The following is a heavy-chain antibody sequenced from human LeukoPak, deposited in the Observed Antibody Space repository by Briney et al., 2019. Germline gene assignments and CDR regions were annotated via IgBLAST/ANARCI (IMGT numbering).Heavy chain of an antibody. CDR2: INPSGGST. J-gene: IGHJ3*02. V-gene: IGHV1-46*01. Sequence: ASVTVSCKASGYTFTSYYMHWVRQPPGQGLEWMGIINPSGGSTSYAQKFQGRVTMTRDMSTSTVYMELSSLRSEDTGVYYCARAGNYYDSSGYTPGAFDIWGQGTMVTVSS. CDR3: ARAGNYYDSSGYTPGAFDI. CDR1: GYTFTSYY. D-gene: IGHD3-22*01.